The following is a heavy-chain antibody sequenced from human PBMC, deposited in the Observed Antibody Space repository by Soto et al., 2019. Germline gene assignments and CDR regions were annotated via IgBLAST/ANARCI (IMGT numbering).Heavy chain of an antibody. CDR2: ISAYNGNT. D-gene: IGHD3-10*01. CDR1: GYTFTSYG. J-gene: IGHJ4*02. V-gene: IGHV1-18*01. Sequence: ASVKVSCQASGYTFTSYGISWVRQAPGQGLEWMGWISAYNGNTNYAQKLQGRVTMTTDTSTSTAYMELRSLRSDDTAVYYCARDRTLYYYGSGSYKEKAPGSDYWGQGTLVTVSS. CDR3: ARDRTLYYYGSGSYKEKAPGSDY.